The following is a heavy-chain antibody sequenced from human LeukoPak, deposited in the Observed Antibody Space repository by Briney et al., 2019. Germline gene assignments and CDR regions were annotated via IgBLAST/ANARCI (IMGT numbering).Heavy chain of an antibody. CDR1: GFTFSSYW. Sequence: PGGSLRLSCAASGFTFSSYWMSWVRQAPGKGLEWVANIKQDGSEKYYVDSVKGRFTISRDNAKNSLYLQMNSLRAEDTAVYYCARGSQLERPFYYYGMDAWGQGTTVTVSS. CDR2: IKQDGSEK. D-gene: IGHD1-1*01. J-gene: IGHJ6*02. V-gene: IGHV3-7*01. CDR3: ARGSQLERPFYYYGMDA.